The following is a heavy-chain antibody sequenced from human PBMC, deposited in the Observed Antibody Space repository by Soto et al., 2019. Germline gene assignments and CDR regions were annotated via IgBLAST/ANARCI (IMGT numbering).Heavy chain of an antibody. Sequence: GRPKRLSCAASGFTFSSYSMNWVSKAQGKGLEWVSSISSSSYIYYADSVKGRFTISRDNAKNSLYLQMNSLRAEDTAVYYCGRDLDDFWSGYSWNYWGQGTLVTVSS. CDR3: GRDLDDFWSGYSWNY. J-gene: IGHJ4*02. V-gene: IGHV3-21*01. CDR2: ISSSSYI. D-gene: IGHD3-3*01. CDR1: GFTFSSYS.